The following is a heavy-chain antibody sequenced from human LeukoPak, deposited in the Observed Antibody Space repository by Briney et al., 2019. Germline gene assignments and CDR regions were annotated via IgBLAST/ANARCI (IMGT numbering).Heavy chain of an antibody. CDR1: GFVFSSYA. CDR3: AKVGLRLGGDY. D-gene: IGHD4-17*01. CDR2: LSDSGGKT. J-gene: IGHJ4*02. Sequence: PGGSLRLSCAASGFVFSSYAMSWVRQAPGKGLEWVSTLSDSGGKTYYADSVKGRFTISRDNSKNTLYLQMNSLRAEDTAVYYCAKVGLRLGGDYWGQGTLVIVSS. V-gene: IGHV3-23*01.